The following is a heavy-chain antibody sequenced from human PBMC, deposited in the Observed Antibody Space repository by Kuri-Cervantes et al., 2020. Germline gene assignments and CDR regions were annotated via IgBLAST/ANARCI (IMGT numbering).Heavy chain of an antibody. CDR2: INPSGSST. D-gene: IGHD3-22*01. Sequence: ASVKVSCKASGYTFTNYHIHWVRQAPGQGLEWMGMINPSGSSTTYAQRFQGRVTMTRDTSTNTVDMELSSLRSEDTAVYYCARAPPGGYYDNSGYYHFDYWGQGTLVTVSS. V-gene: IGHV1-46*01. CDR3: ARAPPGGYYDNSGYYHFDY. J-gene: IGHJ4*02. CDR1: GYTFTNYH.